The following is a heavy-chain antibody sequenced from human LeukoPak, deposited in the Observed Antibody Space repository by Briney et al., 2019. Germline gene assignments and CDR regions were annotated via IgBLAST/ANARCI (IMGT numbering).Heavy chain of an antibody. CDR2: INTIGSYI. J-gene: IGHJ4*02. Sequence: GGSLRLSCAASGFTFDDYAMHWVRQAPGKGLEWVSSINTIGSYIYYADSVKGRFTISRDDADNSLYLQMNSLRAEDTAVYFCARLRRNSDRSGFYYYYDNWGQGTLVTVSS. D-gene: IGHD3-22*01. CDR1: GFTFDDYA. V-gene: IGHV3-21*01. CDR3: ARLRRNSDRSGFYYYYDN.